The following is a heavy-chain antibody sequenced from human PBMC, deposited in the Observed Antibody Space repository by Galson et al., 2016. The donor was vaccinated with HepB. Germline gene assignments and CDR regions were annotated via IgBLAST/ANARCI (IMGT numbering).Heavy chain of an antibody. Sequence: SLRLSCAASGFTFSTYAMTWVRQAPGKGLEWVGRIKSKSDGGTTDYAAPVKGRFTISRDDSIQTLYLQMNGLKTEDTAVYYCTTYESSSGWYGIYHYMDVWGKGTTVTVSS. CDR3: TTYESSSGWYGIYHYMDV. CDR2: IKSKSDGGTT. J-gene: IGHJ6*03. V-gene: IGHV3-15*01. CDR1: GFTFSTYA. D-gene: IGHD6-19*01.